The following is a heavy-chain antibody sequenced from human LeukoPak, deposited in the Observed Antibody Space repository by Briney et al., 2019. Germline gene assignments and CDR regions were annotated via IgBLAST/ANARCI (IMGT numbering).Heavy chain of an antibody. Sequence: GGSLRLSCAASGFTFSDYYMSWIRQAPGKGLEWVSYITSSSYTNYAGSVKGRFTISRDNAKNSLYLQMNSLRPEDTAVYYCARDAGGYYPDYWGQGTLVTVSS. V-gene: IGHV3-11*06. CDR3: ARDAGGYYPDY. CDR1: GFTFSDYY. CDR2: ITSSSYT. D-gene: IGHD3-22*01. J-gene: IGHJ4*02.